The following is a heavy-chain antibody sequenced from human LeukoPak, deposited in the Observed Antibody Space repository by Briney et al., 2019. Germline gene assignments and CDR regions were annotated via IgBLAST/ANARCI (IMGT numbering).Heavy chain of an antibody. V-gene: IGHV3-23*01. J-gene: IGHJ4*02. CDR3: ARGQRRHIDMAPSFDY. D-gene: IGHD5-24*01. Sequence: GGSLRLSCAASGFTFSSPAMSWVRQAPGKGLEWVSAISYIGDKMYYADSVKGRFTISRDNSKNTLYLQMNSLRGEDTAVYSCARGQRRHIDMAPSFDYWGQGTLVTVSS. CDR1: GFTFSSPA. CDR2: ISYIGDKM.